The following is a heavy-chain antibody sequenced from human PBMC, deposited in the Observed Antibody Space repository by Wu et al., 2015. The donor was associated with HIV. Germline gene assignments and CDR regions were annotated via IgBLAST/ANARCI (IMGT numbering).Heavy chain of an antibody. J-gene: IGHJ3*02. Sequence: QVQLVQSGAEVKKPGASVKVSCKASEYTFTDYYIHWVRQAPGQGLEWMGWINPNSGGPNYAQNFQGRVTMTRDTSINTAYMELSRLRSDDTAVYYCARVGFADYYDSSGYYGAFDIVGPRGQWSPVSS. V-gene: IGHV1-2*02. CDR1: EYTFTDYY. CDR3: ARVGFADYYDSSGYYGAFDI. CDR2: INPNSGGP. D-gene: IGHD3-22*01.